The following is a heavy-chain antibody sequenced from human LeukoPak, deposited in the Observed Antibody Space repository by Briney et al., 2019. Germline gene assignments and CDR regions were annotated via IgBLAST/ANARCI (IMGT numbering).Heavy chain of an antibody. CDR2: INTNTGNP. J-gene: IGHJ3*02. D-gene: IGHD2-2*01. CDR3: ARTYCSSTSCYGWGGFDI. Sequence: ASVKVSCKASGYTFTSYAMNWVRQAPGQGLEWVGWINTNTGNPTYAQGFTGRFVFSLDTSVSTAYLQISSLKAEDTAVYYCARTYCSSTSCYGWGGFDIWGQGAMVTVSS. V-gene: IGHV7-4-1*02. CDR1: GYTFTSYA.